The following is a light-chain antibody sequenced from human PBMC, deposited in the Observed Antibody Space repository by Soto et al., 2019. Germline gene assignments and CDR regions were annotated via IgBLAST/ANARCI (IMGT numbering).Light chain of an antibody. CDR2: AAS. J-gene: IGKJ1*01. CDR3: QQSYSTPEP. Sequence: DIQMTQSPSSLSASVGDRVTNTCRASQSISSYLNWYQQKPGKAPKLLIYAASSLQSGVPSRFSGSGSGTDFTLTISSLQPEDFATYYCQQSYSTPEPFGQGTKVEIK. CDR1: QSISSY. V-gene: IGKV1-39*01.